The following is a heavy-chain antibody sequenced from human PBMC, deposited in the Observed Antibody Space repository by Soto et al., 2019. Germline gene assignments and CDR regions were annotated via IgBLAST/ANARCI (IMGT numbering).Heavy chain of an antibody. CDR2: VYYIGST. CDR3: AREKAARGLYGIDV. V-gene: IGHV4-30-4*01. CDR1: GSSFSDPHYY. D-gene: IGHD6-6*01. Sequence: TLSLTCNVSGSSFSDPHYYWSWVRQSPGKGLEWIGYVYYIGSTYYNPSLKSRVTMSLDTSNNLFSLKLSSVTAADTAVYYCAREKAARGLYGIDVSGQGTTVTVSS. J-gene: IGHJ6*02.